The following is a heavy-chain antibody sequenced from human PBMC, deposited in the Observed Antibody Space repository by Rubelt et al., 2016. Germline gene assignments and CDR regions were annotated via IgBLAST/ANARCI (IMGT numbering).Heavy chain of an antibody. CDR1: GYSISSGYF. J-gene: IGHJ3*01. D-gene: IGHD3-22*01. V-gene: IGHV4-38-2*02. Sequence: QVYLQESGPGLVKPSETLSLTCNVSGYSISSGYFWGWIRQPPGKGLEWIGFIYHTWTTYYNPSLKSRVTISMDTSKHQLSLMLTSVTAADTAVYYCARVIEAYHFGYFVGSAFDVWGQGTMVTVS. CDR3: ARVIEAYHFGYFVGSAFDV. CDR2: IYHTWTT.